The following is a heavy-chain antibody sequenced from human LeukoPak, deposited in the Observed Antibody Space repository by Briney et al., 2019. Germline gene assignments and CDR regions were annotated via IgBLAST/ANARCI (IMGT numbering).Heavy chain of an antibody. CDR2: IPYDGNNK. Sequence: GRSLRLSCAVSGFTFSSYSMHWVRQAPGKGLEWGASIPYDGNNKNYADAVKGRFTIPRDTPKHTLYLQMNSLRAEDTAVYYCARELRLYYGEAWTNWFDPWGQGTLVTVSS. D-gene: IGHD3-16*01. CDR1: GFTFSSYS. J-gene: IGHJ5*02. CDR3: ARELRLYYGEAWTNWFDP. V-gene: IGHV3-30-3*01.